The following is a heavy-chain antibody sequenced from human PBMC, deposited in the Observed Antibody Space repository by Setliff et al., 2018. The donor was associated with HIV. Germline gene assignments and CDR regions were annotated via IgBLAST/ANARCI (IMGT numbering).Heavy chain of an antibody. CDR3: AKGTPSCSFCFDN. J-gene: IGHJ4*02. CDR1: GGSIGTANW. V-gene: IGHV4-4*02. D-gene: IGHD2-15*01. CDR2: IYYSGNT. Sequence: SETLSLTCAVSGGSIGTANWWSWVRQPPGQGLEWIGEIYYSGNTNYNPSLKSRVTMSVDKPKNHLSLKLSSVTAADTALYYCAKGTPSCSFCFDNWGLGTLVTVSS.